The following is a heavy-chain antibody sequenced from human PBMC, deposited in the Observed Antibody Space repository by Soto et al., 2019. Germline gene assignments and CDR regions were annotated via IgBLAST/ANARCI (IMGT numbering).Heavy chain of an antibody. CDR1: GFTFSSYG. CDR3: ARDLPALSSGWYPDY. J-gene: IGHJ4*02. Sequence: GGSLRLSCAASGFTFSSYGMHWVRQAPGKGLEWVAVIWYDGSNKYYADSVKGRFTISRDNSKNTLYLQMNSLRAEDTAVYYCARDLPALSSGWYPDYWGQGTLVTVSS. V-gene: IGHV3-33*01. D-gene: IGHD6-19*01. CDR2: IWYDGSNK.